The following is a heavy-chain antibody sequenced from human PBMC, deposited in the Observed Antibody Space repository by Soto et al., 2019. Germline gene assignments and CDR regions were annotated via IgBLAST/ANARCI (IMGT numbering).Heavy chain of an antibody. D-gene: IGHD3-9*01. J-gene: IGHJ4*02. CDR1: GYTFSTYD. Sequence: ASVKVSCKASGYTFSTYDINWVRQATGQGLEWTGWMNPNSGATDYAQRFQGRVTMTRDTSISTAFMELSSLGSEDTAVYYCARGISAGVDYWGQGARVTVSS. CDR3: ARGISAGVDY. V-gene: IGHV1-8*01. CDR2: MNPNSGAT.